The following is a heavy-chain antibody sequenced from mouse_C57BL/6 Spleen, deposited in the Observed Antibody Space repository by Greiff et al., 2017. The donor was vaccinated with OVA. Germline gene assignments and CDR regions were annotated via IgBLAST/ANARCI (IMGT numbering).Heavy chain of an antibody. CDR3: TGLYGSSYDYAMDY. D-gene: IGHD1-1*01. Sequence: DVKLQESGGGLVQPGGSMKLSCVASGFTFSNYWMNWVRQSPEKGLEWVAQIRLKSDNYATHYAESVKGRFTISRDDSKSSVYLQMNNLRAEDTGIYYCTGLYGSSYDYAMDYWGQGTSVTVSS. CDR2: IRLKSDNYAT. V-gene: IGHV6-3*01. J-gene: IGHJ4*01. CDR1: GFTFSNYW.